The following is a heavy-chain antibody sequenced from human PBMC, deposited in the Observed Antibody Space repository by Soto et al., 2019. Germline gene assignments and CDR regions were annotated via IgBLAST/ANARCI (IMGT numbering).Heavy chain of an antibody. CDR1: GYTFTSYG. J-gene: IGHJ4*02. CDR3: ARDRFLTYSDYVWGSYAEPFDY. Sequence: GASVKVSCKASGYTFTSYGISWVRQAPGQGLEWMGWISAYNGNTNYAQKLQGRVTMTTDTSTSTAYMELRSLRSDDTAVYYCARDRFLTYSDYVWGSYAEPFDYWGQGTLVTVSS. CDR2: ISAYNGNT. V-gene: IGHV1-18*01. D-gene: IGHD3-16*01.